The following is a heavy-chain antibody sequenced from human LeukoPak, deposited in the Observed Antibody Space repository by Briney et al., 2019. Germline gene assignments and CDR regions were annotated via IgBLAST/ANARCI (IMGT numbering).Heavy chain of an antibody. CDR3: ATRPYYDFSTGYYEGDY. CDR2: IYADGAT. CDR1: GFTVSQNY. V-gene: IGHV3-53*01. Sequence: GGSLRLSCAASGFTVSQNYMSWVRQAPGRGPEWVPLIYADGATHYADSVKGRFTISRDDSKDTLYLQMDSLRVDDTAIYYCATRPYYDFSTGYYEGDYWGQGTLVTVSS. D-gene: IGHD3-3*01. J-gene: IGHJ4*02.